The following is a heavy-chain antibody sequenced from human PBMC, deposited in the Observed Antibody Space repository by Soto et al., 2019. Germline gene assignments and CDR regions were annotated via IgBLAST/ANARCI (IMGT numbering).Heavy chain of an antibody. V-gene: IGHV4-30-4*01. CDR1: GGSIRGGGYY. D-gene: IGHD4-17*01. CDR2: TYDSGST. J-gene: IGHJ2*01. Sequence: QVQLQESGPGLVKPSETLSLTCTVSGGSIRGGGYYWSWIRQPPGKGLEWIGYTYDSGSTYYNPSLKSRISISIDTSKNQFSLRLTSVTAADTAVYYCAREIIPLTTDWYFDLWGRGTLVTVSS. CDR3: AREIIPLTTDWYFDL.